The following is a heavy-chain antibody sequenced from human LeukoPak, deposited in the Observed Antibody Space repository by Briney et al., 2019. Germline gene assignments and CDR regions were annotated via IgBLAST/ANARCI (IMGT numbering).Heavy chain of an antibody. D-gene: IGHD6-19*01. Sequence: SETLSLTCTVSGYSISSGYYWGWIRQPPGKGLEWIGSIYHSGSTYYNPSLKSRVTISVDTSKNQFSLKLSSVTAADTAVYYCARVRPSKYSSVRYVGLDAFDIWGQGTMVTVSS. CDR2: IYHSGST. CDR1: GYSISSGYY. V-gene: IGHV4-38-2*02. CDR3: ARVRPSKYSSVRYVGLDAFDI. J-gene: IGHJ3*02.